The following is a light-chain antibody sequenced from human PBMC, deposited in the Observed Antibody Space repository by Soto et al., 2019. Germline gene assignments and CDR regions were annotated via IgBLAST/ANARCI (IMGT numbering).Light chain of an antibody. CDR1: QSVSSN. Sequence: EIVMTQSPATLSVSPGESATLSCRASQSVSSNLAWYQQKPGQAPRLLIYGASTRATGVPARFSGSGSGTEFTLNISSLQSEDFGVYYCQQYANWPSYTFGQGTKLEVK. J-gene: IGKJ2*01. CDR3: QQYANWPSYT. V-gene: IGKV3-15*01. CDR2: GAS.